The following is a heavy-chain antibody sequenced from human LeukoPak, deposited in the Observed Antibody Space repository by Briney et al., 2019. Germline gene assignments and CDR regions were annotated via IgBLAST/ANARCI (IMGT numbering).Heavy chain of an antibody. CDR2: IYYSGST. CDR1: GGSINSSIYY. CDR3: ARDRGHWNRRLFDY. J-gene: IGHJ4*02. V-gene: IGHV4-39*07. Sequence: SETLSLTCTVSGGSINSSIYYWGWIRQPPGKGLEWIGNIYYSGSTYYNPSLKSRVTISVDTSKNQFSLKLNSVTAANTAVYYCARDRGHWNRRLFDYWGQGTLVTVSS. D-gene: IGHD1-1*01.